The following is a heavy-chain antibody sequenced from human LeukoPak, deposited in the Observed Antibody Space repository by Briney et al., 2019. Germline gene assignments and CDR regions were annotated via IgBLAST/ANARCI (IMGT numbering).Heavy chain of an antibody. V-gene: IGHV4-59*08. CDR1: GGSISSYY. J-gene: IGHJ4*02. CDR3: ARLRYYYDSSGNSVFVY. CDR2: IYYSGST. Sequence: SETLSLTCTVSGGSISSYYWSWIRQPPGKGLEWIGYIYYSGSTNYNPSLKSRVTISVDTSKNQFSLKLSSVTAADTAVYYCARLRYYYDSSGNSVFVYWGQGALVTASS. D-gene: IGHD3-22*01.